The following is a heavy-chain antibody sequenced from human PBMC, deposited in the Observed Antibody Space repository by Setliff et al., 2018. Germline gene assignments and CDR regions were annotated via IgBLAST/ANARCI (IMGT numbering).Heavy chain of an antibody. D-gene: IGHD6-6*01. V-gene: IGHV1-18*01. J-gene: IGHJ4*02. CDR1: GGTFSSYA. CDR3: ARDGIAARPGADY. CDR2: ISAYNGNT. Sequence: ASVKVSCKASGGTFSSYAISWVRQAPGQGLEWMGWISAYNGNTNYAQKLQGRVTMTTDTSTSTAYMELRSLRSEDTAVYYCARDGIAARPGADYWGQGTLVTVSS.